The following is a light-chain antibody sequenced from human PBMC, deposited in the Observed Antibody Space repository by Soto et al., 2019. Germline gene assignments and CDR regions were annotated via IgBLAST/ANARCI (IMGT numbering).Light chain of an antibody. CDR1: SSNIGTNT. CDR2: NNN. Sequence: QPVLTQPPSASGTPGQRVTISCSGSSSNIGTNTVNWYLQLPGTAPKLLMYNNNQRPSGVPERFSGSKSGTSASLAIGGLQSEDEADYYCAAWDDSLDGFYVFGSGTKLTVL. J-gene: IGLJ1*01. CDR3: AAWDDSLDGFYV. V-gene: IGLV1-44*01.